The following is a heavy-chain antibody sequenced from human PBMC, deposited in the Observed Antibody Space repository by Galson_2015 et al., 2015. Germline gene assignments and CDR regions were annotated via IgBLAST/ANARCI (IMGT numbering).Heavy chain of an antibody. D-gene: IGHD3-16*02. CDR1: GGSISSSHW. Sequence: ETLSLTCAVSGGSISSSHWWSWVRQPPGKGLEWIGEIYHSGSTNYNPSLKSRVTISVDKSKNQFSLKLSSVTAADTAVYYCAREYVPYDYIWGSYRYYDAFDIWGQGTMVTVSS. J-gene: IGHJ3*02. V-gene: IGHV4-4*02. CDR2: IYHSGST. CDR3: AREYVPYDYIWGSYRYYDAFDI.